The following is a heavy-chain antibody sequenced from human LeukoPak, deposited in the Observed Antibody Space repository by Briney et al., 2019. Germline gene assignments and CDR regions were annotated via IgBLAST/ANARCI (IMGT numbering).Heavy chain of an antibody. CDR2: ISSSGSYI. Sequence: GGSLRLSCTASGFAFSIYEMDWVRQAPGKGLEWVSYISSSGSYIQYAESVKGRFTISRDNAEKSLYLQMNSLRAEDTAVYYCARDQWPNDAFDIWGQGTMVTVSS. D-gene: IGHD6-19*01. CDR1: GFAFSIYE. CDR3: ARDQWPNDAFDI. J-gene: IGHJ3*02. V-gene: IGHV3-48*03.